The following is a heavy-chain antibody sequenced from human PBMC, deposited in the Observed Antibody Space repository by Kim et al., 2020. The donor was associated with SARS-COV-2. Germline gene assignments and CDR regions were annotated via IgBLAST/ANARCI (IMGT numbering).Heavy chain of an antibody. V-gene: IGHV3-33*01. CDR3: ARAPVHDILTGPSPGVGDY. Sequence: GGSLRLSCAASGFTFSSYGIHWVRQAPGKGLEWVAVIWYDGSNKYYADSVKGRFTISRDNSKNTLYLQMNSLRAEDTAVYYCARAPVHDILTGPSPGVGDYWGQGTLVTVSS. J-gene: IGHJ4*02. CDR2: IWYDGSNK. D-gene: IGHD3-9*01. CDR1: GFTFSSYG.